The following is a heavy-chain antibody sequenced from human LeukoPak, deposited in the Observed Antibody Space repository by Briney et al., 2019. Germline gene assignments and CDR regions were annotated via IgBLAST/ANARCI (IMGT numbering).Heavy chain of an antibody. J-gene: IGHJ4*02. D-gene: IGHD1-1*01. CDR1: GFTFTSHV. CDR3: VREGLERRTNFDY. Sequence: GGSLRLSCSASGFTFTSHVMHWVRQAPGKGLQYVSGISMNVQTTYYAGSVKGRFTISRDSSKHTVYLQMNSLTAEDTAVYYCVREGLERRTNFDYWGQGTLVSVSS. CDR2: ISMNVQTT. V-gene: IGHV3-64D*06.